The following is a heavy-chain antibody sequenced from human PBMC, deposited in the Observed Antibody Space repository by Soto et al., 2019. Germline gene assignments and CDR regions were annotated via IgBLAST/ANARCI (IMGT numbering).Heavy chain of an antibody. Sequence: GASVTVDFPASGYAFTSYGIIWVRQDPGQGLEWMGWISAYNGNTNYAQKLQGRVTMTTDTSTSTAYMELRSLRSDDTAVYYCAREYSSGWPNGLYYFDYWGQGTLVTVSS. CDR2: ISAYNGNT. CDR1: GYAFTSYG. V-gene: IGHV1-18*01. CDR3: AREYSSGWPNGLYYFDY. D-gene: IGHD6-25*01. J-gene: IGHJ4*02.